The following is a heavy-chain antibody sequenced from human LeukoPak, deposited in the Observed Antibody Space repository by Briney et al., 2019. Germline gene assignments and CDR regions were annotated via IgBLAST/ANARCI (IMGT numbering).Heavy chain of an antibody. J-gene: IGHJ3*02. D-gene: IGHD5-12*01. CDR1: GYTFTSYA. CDR3: DRKPSSATIDFFDI. V-gene: IGHV1-3*03. CDR2: INADDGNT. Sequence: GAAVKVSCKASGYTFTSYAVHWVRQAPGQRLEWMGWINADDGNTKYSQEFQGRVTITRDTSARTAYLELSRLGSEDMAVYYSDRKPSSATIDFFDIWGQGTMVTVSS.